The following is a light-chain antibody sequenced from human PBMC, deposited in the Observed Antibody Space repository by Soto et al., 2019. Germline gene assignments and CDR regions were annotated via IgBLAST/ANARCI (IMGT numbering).Light chain of an antibody. V-gene: IGKV1-39*01. Sequence: DIQMTQSPSSRSASVGDRVTITCRASQSISSYLNWYQQKPGKAPKLLIYAASSLQSGVPSRFSGSGSGTDFTLTISSLQPEDFATYYCQQSYSTPINFGQGTRLEIK. CDR1: QSISSY. J-gene: IGKJ5*01. CDR2: AAS. CDR3: QQSYSTPIN.